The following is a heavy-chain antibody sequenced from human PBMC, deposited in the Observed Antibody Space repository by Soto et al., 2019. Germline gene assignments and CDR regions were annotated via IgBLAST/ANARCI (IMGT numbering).Heavy chain of an antibody. CDR1: GFTFSSYA. Sequence: GGSLRLSCAASGFTFSSYAMHWVRQAPGKGLEWVAVISYDGSNKYYADSVKGRFTISRDNSKNTLYLQMNSLRAEDTDVYYCTKGGLDCISTTCYLLVVFDIWGKGTMVPVSS. D-gene: IGHD2-2*01. V-gene: IGHV3-30-3*01. CDR2: ISYDGSNK. CDR3: TKGGLDCISTTCYLLVVFDI. J-gene: IGHJ3*02.